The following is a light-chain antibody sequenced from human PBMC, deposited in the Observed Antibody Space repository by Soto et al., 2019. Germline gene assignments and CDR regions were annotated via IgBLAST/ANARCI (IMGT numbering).Light chain of an antibody. J-gene: IGLJ2*01. CDR3: SSYTSSSIV. Sequence: QSGLTQPASVSGSPGQSITISCTGTSSDVGGYNYVSWYQQHPGKAPKLMIYDVSNRPSGVSNRFSGSKSGNTASLTISGLQAEDEADYYCSSYTSSSIVFGGGTKVTVL. CDR2: DVS. CDR1: SSDVGGYNY. V-gene: IGLV2-14*01.